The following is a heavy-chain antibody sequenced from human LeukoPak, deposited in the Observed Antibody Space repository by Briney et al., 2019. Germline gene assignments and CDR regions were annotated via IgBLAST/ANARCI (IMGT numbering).Heavy chain of an antibody. CDR3: ARDEETPTYPNWIDT. CDR2: ISPYTQNT. D-gene: IGHD1-1*01. V-gene: IGHV1-18*01. CDR1: GYSFSSFG. Sequence: ASVKVSCKASGYSFSSFGISWLRQAPGQGLEWMGWISPYTQNTNFAQKFRGRVTLTADISTSIAYMEVRSLRSDDTAVYYCARDEETPTYPNWIDTWGQGTLVTVSS. J-gene: IGHJ5*02.